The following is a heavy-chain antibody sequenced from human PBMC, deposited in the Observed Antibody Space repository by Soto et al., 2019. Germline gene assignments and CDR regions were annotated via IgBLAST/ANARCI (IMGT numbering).Heavy chain of an antibody. V-gene: IGHV1-45*02. CDR1: GYTFTYRY. CDR2: ITPFNGNT. D-gene: IGHD2-15*01. J-gene: IGHJ6*02. Sequence: QMQLVQSGAEVKKTGSSVKVSCKASGYTFTYRYLHWVRQAPGQALEWMGWITPFNGNTNYAQKFQDRVTITRDRSMSTAYMELSSLRSEDTAMYYCAIGCSGGSCYSYYGMDVWGQGTTVTVSS. CDR3: AIGCSGGSCYSYYGMDV.